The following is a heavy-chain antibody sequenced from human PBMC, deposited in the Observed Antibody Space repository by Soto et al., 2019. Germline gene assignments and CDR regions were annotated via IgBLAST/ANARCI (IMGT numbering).Heavy chain of an antibody. CDR2: IKQDGSEK. CDR1: GFTFSSYW. CDR3: ARVRGTMIVVVRAFDI. V-gene: IGHV3-7*01. J-gene: IGHJ3*02. Sequence: EVQLVESGGGLVQPGGSLRLSCAASGFTFSSYWMSWVRQAPGKGLEWVANIKQDGSEKYYVDSVKGRFTISRDNAKNSLYLQMNSLRAEDTAVYYCARVRGTMIVVVRAFDIWGQGTMVTASS. D-gene: IGHD3-22*01.